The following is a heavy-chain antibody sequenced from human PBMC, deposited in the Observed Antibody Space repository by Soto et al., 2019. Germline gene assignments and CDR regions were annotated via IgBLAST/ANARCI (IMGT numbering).Heavy chain of an antibody. D-gene: IGHD3-3*01. J-gene: IGHJ4*02. V-gene: IGHV4-59*08. Sequence: QVQLQESGPGLVKPSETLSLTCTVSGGSISSYYWSWIRQPPGKGLEWIGYIYYSGSTNYNPSLKSRVTISVDMSKNQFSLKLSSVTAADTAVYYCARHQRDVWSGYYPFDYWGQGTLVTVSS. CDR1: GGSISSYY. CDR2: IYYSGST. CDR3: ARHQRDVWSGYYPFDY.